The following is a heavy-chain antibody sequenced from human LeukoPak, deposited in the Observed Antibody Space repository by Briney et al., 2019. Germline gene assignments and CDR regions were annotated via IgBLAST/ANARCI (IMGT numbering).Heavy chain of an antibody. V-gene: IGHV3-9*01. D-gene: IGHD3-22*01. CDR2: ISWNSGSI. CDR1: GFTFDDYA. Sequence: GGSLRLSCAASGFTFDDYAMHWVRQAPGKGLEWVSGISWNSGSIGYADSVKGRFTISRDNAKNSLYLQMNSLRAEDTALYYCAKRCSGYYFDYWGQGTLVTVSS. J-gene: IGHJ4*02. CDR3: AKRCSGYYFDY.